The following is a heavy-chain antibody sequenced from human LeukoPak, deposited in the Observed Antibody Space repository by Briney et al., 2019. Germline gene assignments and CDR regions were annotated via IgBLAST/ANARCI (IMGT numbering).Heavy chain of an antibody. Sequence: PSETLSLTCTVSGSSISSGGYYWSWIRQHPGKGLEWIGYIYYSGSTYYNPSLKSRVTISVDTSKNQFSLKLSSVTAADTAVYYCARDGESYGDLELAFDIWGQGTMVTVSS. V-gene: IGHV4-31*03. CDR3: ARDGESYGDLELAFDI. CDR2: IYYSGST. D-gene: IGHD4-17*01. J-gene: IGHJ3*02. CDR1: GSSISSGGYY.